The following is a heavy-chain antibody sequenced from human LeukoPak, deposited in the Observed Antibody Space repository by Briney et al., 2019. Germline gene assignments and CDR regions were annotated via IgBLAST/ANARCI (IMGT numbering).Heavy chain of an antibody. V-gene: IGHV1-2*02. J-gene: IGHJ4*02. CDR2: INPDSGET. D-gene: IGHD4-11*01. Sequence: ASVKVSCKSSGYTFTAYYIHWVRQAPGQGLGWMGWINPDSGETNYGQNFQGRVTMTRDTSISTAYMELSSLRSDDTAMYYCARIKWAVANDWGQGTLVTVSS. CDR1: GYTFTAYY. CDR3: ARIKWAVAND.